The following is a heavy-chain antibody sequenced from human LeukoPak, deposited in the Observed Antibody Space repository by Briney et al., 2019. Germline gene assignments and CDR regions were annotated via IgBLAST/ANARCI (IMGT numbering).Heavy chain of an antibody. CDR1: GYSISSGYY. J-gene: IGHJ4*02. V-gene: IGHV4-38-2*02. Sequence: KSSETLSLTCTVSGYSISSGYYWGWIRQPPGKGLEWIGSIYHSGSTYYNPSLKSRVTISVDTSKNQFSLKLSSVTAADTAVYYRAREGYYDRVFDHWGQGTLVTVSS. CDR3: AREGYYDRVFDH. D-gene: IGHD3-22*01. CDR2: IYHSGST.